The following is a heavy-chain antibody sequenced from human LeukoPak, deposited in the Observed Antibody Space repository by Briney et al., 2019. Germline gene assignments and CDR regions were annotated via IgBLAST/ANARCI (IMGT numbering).Heavy chain of an antibody. D-gene: IGHD3-16*02. V-gene: IGHV6-1*01. J-gene: IGHJ4*02. CDR2: TYYRSKWYN. CDR3: ARDREPSFGDYVWGSYRPYYFDY. CDR1: GDSVSSNSAA. Sequence: SQTLSLTCAISGDSVSSNSAAWNWIRQSPSRGLEWLGRTYYRSKWYNDYAVSVKSRIAINPDTSKNQFSLKLSSVTAADTAVYYCARDREPSFGDYVWGSYRPYYFDYWGQGTLVTVSS.